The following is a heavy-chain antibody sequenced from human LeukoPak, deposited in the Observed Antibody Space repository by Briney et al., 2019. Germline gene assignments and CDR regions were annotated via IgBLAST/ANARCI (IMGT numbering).Heavy chain of an antibody. CDR3: ARGATATDDAFDI. CDR1: GYTFTSYG. V-gene: IGHV1-2*04. Sequence: ASVKVSCKASGYTFTSYGISWVRQAPGQGLEWMGWINPNSGGTNYAQKFQGWVTMTRDTSISTAYMELSRLRSDDTAVYYCARGATATDDAFDIWGQGTMVTVSS. CDR2: INPNSGGT. D-gene: IGHD1-26*01. J-gene: IGHJ3*02.